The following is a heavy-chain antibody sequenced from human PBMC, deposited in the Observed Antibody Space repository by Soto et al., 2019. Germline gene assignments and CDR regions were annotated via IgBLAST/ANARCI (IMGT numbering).Heavy chain of an antibody. CDR2: IIPIFGTA. Sequence: QVQLVQSGAEVKKPGSSVKVSCKASGGTFSSYAISWVRQAPGQGLEWMGGIIPIFGTANYAQKFQGRVTSIAEESRSGAYMGLSSLRSEDTGVYSCTRGEDTAIFSAGYGGQGSLVSVSS. CDR1: GGTFSSYA. V-gene: IGHV1-69*01. J-gene: IGHJ4*02. D-gene: IGHD5-18*01. CDR3: TRGEDTAIFSAGY.